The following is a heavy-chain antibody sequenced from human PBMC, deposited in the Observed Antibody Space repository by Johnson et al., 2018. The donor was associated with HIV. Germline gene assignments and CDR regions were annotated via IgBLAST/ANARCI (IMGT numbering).Heavy chain of an antibody. CDR1: GFTFTNAW. V-gene: IGHV3-66*01. Sequence: VQLVESGGGLVQPGGSLRLYCAASGFTFTNAWMSWVRQAPGKGLEWVSVIYRGGSTYYADSVKGRFTISRDNSKNTLYLQMNSLGAEDTAVYYCAKEGRDCTGGVCYSLAFDIWGQGTMVTVSS. CDR2: IYRGGST. J-gene: IGHJ3*02. D-gene: IGHD2-8*02. CDR3: AKEGRDCTGGVCYSLAFDI.